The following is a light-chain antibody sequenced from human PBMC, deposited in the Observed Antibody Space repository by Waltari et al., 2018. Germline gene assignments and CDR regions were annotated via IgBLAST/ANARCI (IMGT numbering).Light chain of an antibody. V-gene: IGKV1-5*01. CDR1: QSISSR. CDR2: DAS. J-gene: IGKJ1*01. CDR3: QQYKSYWT. Sequence: IQMTQSPSSLSASVGDRVTITCRARQSISSRLAWYQQKPGKAPKLLIYDASSLETGVPSRFSGSGSGTEFTLTISSLQPDDFATYYCQQYKSYWTFGQGTKVEIK.